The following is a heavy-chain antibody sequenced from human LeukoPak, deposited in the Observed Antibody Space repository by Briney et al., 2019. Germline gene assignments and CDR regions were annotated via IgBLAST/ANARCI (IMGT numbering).Heavy chain of an antibody. CDR1: GFIFSDYY. J-gene: IGHJ6*02. CDR3: ARGLGYRYENGMDV. D-gene: IGHD5-18*01. Sequence: GGSLRLSCAASGFIFSDYYMSWIRQAPGKGLEWVSYISSSGSTKYYGDSVKGRFTISRDNTKNSLYLQMKSLRADDTAVYYCARGLGYRYENGMDVWGQGTTVTVSS. V-gene: IGHV3-11*01. CDR2: ISSSGSTK.